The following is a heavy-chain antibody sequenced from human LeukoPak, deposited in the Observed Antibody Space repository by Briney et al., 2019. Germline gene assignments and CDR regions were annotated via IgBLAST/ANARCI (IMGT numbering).Heavy chain of an antibody. D-gene: IGHD5-12*01. Sequence: QPGRSLRLSCAASGFTFSSYGMHWVRQAPGKGLEWVAVISYDGSNKYYADSVKGRFTISRDNSKNTLYLQMNSLRAEDTAVYYCAKSGIVATDYFDYWGQGTLVTVSS. CDR2: ISYDGSNK. CDR3: AKSGIVATDYFDY. J-gene: IGHJ4*02. CDR1: GFTFSSYG. V-gene: IGHV3-30*18.